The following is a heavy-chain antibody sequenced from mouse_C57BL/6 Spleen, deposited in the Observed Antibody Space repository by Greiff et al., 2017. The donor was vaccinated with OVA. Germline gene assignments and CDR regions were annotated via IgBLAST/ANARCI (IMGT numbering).Heavy chain of an antibody. CDR3: ARWRRTELRSPYAMDY. CDR1: GYTFTSYW. CDR2: IYPGSGST. J-gene: IGHJ4*01. Sequence: VQLQQPGAELVKPGASVKMSCKASGYTFTSYWITWVKQRPGQGLEWIGDIYPGSGSTNYNEKFKSKATLTVDTSSSTAYMQLSSLTSEDSAVYYCARWRRTELRSPYAMDYWGQGTSVTVSS. V-gene: IGHV1-55*01. D-gene: IGHD3-2*02.